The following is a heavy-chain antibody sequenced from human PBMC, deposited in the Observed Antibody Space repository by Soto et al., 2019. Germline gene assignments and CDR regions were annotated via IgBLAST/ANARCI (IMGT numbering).Heavy chain of an antibody. CDR2: ISSSSSYI. CDR3: ARARGHSAYDFGS. D-gene: IGHD5-12*01. Sequence: NLGGSLRLSCAASGFTFSSYSMNWVRQAPGKGLEWVSSISSSSSYIYYAESVKGRFTISRDNAKNSQYLQMNSMRAEDTAVYYCARARGHSAYDFGSWGQGTLVTVSS. CDR1: GFTFSSYS. V-gene: IGHV3-21*01. J-gene: IGHJ4*02.